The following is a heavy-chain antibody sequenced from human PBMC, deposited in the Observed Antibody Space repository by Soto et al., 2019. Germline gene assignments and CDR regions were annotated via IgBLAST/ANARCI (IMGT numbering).Heavy chain of an antibody. CDR3: ARGGWLQSLDY. V-gene: IGHV4-31*03. J-gene: IGHJ4*02. D-gene: IGHD5-12*01. CDR2: IYYSGST. Sequence: PSETLSLTCTVSGGSISSGGYYWSWIRQHPGKGLEWIGYIYYSGSTYYNPSLKSRVTISVDTSKNQFSLKLSSVTAADTAVYYCARGGWLQSLDYWGQGTLVTVSS. CDR1: GGSISSGGYY.